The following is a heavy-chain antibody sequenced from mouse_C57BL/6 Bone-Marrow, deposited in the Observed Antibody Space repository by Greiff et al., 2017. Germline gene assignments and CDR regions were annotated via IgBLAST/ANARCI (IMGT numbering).Heavy chain of an antibody. V-gene: IGHV14-1*01. D-gene: IGHD1-1*01. J-gene: IGHJ3*01. Sequence: EVQLQQSGAELVRPGASVKLSCTASGFNIKDYYMHWVKQRPEQGLEWIGRIDPEDGDTEYAPKFQGKATMTADTSSNTAYLQLSSLTSEDTAVYYCTTPYYYGSSYGSYWGQGTLVTVS. CDR3: TTPYYYGSSYGSY. CDR1: GFNIKDYY. CDR2: IDPEDGDT.